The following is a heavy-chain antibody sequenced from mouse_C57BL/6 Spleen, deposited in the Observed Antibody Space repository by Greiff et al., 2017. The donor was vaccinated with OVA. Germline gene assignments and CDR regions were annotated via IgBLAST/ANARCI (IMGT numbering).Heavy chain of an antibody. V-gene: IGHV3-6*01. D-gene: IGHD1-1*01. J-gene: IGHJ4*01. CDR3: ARTYYGSSEVDY. CDR1: GYSITSGYY. Sequence: EVKLMESGPGLVKPSQSLSLTCSVTGYSITSGYYWNWIRQFPGNKLEWMGYISYDGSNNYNPSLKNRISITRDTSKNQFFLKLNSVTTEDTATYYCARTYYGSSEVDYWGQGTSVTVSS. CDR2: ISYDGSN.